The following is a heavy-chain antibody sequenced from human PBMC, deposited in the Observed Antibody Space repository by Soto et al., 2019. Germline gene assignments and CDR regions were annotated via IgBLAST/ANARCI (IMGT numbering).Heavy chain of an antibody. CDR1: GGSVTSHH. CDR2: TSYTGNT. D-gene: IGHD3-10*01. J-gene: IGHJ1*01. Sequence: PSETLSRTSFVSGGSVTSHHCGWIRQFHGRGLEWIAYTSYTGNTKYNPSLQSRVTILLDTSKNQVSLKLTCITDADPAVYYCEREMYGCFTQYFHPWGQGTLVTV. CDR3: EREMYGCFTQYFHP. V-gene: IGHV4-59*02.